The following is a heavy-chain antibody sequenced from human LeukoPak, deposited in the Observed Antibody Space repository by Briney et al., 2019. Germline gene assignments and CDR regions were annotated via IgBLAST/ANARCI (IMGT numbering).Heavy chain of an antibody. Sequence: ASVKVSCKASGGTFSSYAISWVRQAPGQGLEWMGGIIPIFGTANYAQKFQGRVTITADESTSTDYMELSRLRSEDTAVYYCARDPSYSRHRQKDCSSTSCYPKQDYEGDDYWGQGTLVTVSS. CDR1: GGTFSSYA. V-gene: IGHV1-69*01. CDR2: IIPIFGTA. J-gene: IGHJ4*02. CDR3: ARDPSYSRHRQKDCSSTSCYPKQDYEGDDY. D-gene: IGHD2-2*01.